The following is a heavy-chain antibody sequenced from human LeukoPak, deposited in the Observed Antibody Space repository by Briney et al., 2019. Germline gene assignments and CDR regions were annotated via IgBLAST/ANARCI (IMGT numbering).Heavy chain of an antibody. D-gene: IGHD4-23*01. Sequence: GGSLRLSWAASGFTFSSYGMHWVRQAPGKGLEWVAVISYDGSNKYYADSVKGRFTISRDNSKNTLYLQMNSLRAEDTAVYYCAKEEVVTRHFDYWGQGTLVTVSS. CDR3: AKEEVVTRHFDY. J-gene: IGHJ4*02. V-gene: IGHV3-30*18. CDR1: GFTFSSYG. CDR2: ISYDGSNK.